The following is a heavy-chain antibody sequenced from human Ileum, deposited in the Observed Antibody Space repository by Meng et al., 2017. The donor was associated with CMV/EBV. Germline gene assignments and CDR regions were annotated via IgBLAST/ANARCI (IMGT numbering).Heavy chain of an antibody. V-gene: IGHV1-69*05. CDR1: GGTFSSYA. Sequence: SVKVSCKASGGTFSSYATSWVRQAPGQGLEWMGGIIPIFGTANYAQKFQGRVTITTDESTSTAYMELSSLRSEDTAVYYCARPRARNIVVVPADDAFDIWGQGTRVTVSS. D-gene: IGHD2-2*01. CDR2: IIPIFGTA. CDR3: ARPRARNIVVVPADDAFDI. J-gene: IGHJ3*02.